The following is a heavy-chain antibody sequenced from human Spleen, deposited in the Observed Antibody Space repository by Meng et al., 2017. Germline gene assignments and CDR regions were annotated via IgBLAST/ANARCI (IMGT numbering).Heavy chain of an antibody. CDR1: GGSVNSGSYY. D-gene: IGHD3-10*01. V-gene: IGHV4-39*07. J-gene: IGHJ4*02. Sequence: SETLSLTCTVSGGSVNSGSYYWGWIRQPPGKGLEWIASITYGGSTYYKPSHKGRVTMSADTSKKQFSLNLTSVTAADTAVYYCARDSGDYFDHCGQGTLVTGSS. CDR2: ITYGGST. CDR3: ARDSGDYFDH.